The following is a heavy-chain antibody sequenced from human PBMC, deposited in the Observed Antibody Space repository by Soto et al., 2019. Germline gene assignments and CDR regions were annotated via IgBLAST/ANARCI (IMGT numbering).Heavy chain of an antibody. CDR3: ARERTGTTSMDV. D-gene: IGHD1-1*01. J-gene: IGHJ6*02. V-gene: IGHV1-8*01. CDR2: MNPNRGNT. CDR1: GYTFTSYD. Sequence: QVQLVQSGAEVKKPGASVKVSCKASGYTFTSYDINWVRQATGQGLEWMGRMNPNRGNTGYAQKFQGRVTMTRNTSISTAYMKRSSLRSEDTAVYYCARERTGTTSMDVWGQGTTVTVSS.